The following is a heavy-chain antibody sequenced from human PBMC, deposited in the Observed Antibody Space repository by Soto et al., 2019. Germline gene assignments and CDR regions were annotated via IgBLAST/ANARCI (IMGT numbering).Heavy chain of an antibody. D-gene: IGHD6-13*01. CDR1: GFTFSSYA. J-gene: IGHJ6*02. CDR3: AKDISYSSSWYPGGYYYYGMDV. V-gene: IGHV3-23*01. CDR2: ISDSGGST. Sequence: PGGSLRLSCAASGFTFSSYAMSWVRQAPGKGLEWVSGISDSGGSTYYADSVKGRFTISRDNSKTTLYMKMNSLRAEDTAVYYCAKDISYSSSWYPGGYYYYGMDVWGQGTTVTVSS.